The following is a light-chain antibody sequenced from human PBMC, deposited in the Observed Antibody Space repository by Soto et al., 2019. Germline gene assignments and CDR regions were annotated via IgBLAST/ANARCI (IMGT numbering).Light chain of an antibody. J-gene: IGLJ2*01. CDR2: EVT. Sequence: QSALTQPASVSGSPGQSITISCTGTSSDVGAYNFVSWHQQHPGKAPKLMIYEVTNRPSGVSNRFSGSKSGNTASLTISGLQAEDEADYYCGSYTTSSTLVVFGGGTKLTVL. CDR1: SSDVGAYNF. V-gene: IGLV2-14*01. CDR3: GSYTTSSTLVV.